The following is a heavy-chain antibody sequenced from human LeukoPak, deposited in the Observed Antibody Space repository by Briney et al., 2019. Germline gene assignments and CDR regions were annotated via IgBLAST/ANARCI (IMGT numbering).Heavy chain of an antibody. V-gene: IGHV4-39*07. Sequence: KPSETLSLTCTVSGGSISSSSYYWGWIRQPPGKGLEWIGSIYYSGSTYYNPSLKSRVTISVDTSKKQFSLKLSSVTAADTAVYYCARVREGRGYYYYMDVWGKGTTVTVSS. CDR1: GGSISSSSYY. CDR2: IYYSGST. D-gene: IGHD1-26*01. J-gene: IGHJ6*03. CDR3: ARVREGRGYYYYMDV.